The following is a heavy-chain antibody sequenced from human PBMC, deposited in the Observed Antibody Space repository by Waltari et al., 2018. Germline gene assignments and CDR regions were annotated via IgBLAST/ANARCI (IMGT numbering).Heavy chain of an antibody. CDR2: ISYDGTNK. V-gene: IGHV3-30*03. D-gene: IGHD3-3*01. CDR1: GFTFSSYG. Sequence: QVQLVESGGGVVQPGRSLRLSCAASGFTFSSYGIHWVRQVPGKGLEWVAVISYDGTNKYYADSVNGRFTISRDNSKNTLYLQMNSLRPEDTAVYYCARPHSYYNFWSAYNYWGQGTLVTVSS. CDR3: ARPHSYYNFWSAYNY. J-gene: IGHJ4*02.